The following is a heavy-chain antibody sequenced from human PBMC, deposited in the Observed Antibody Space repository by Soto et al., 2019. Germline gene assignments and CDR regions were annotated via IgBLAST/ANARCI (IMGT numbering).Heavy chain of an antibody. V-gene: IGHV3-23*01. Sequence: GGSLRLSCAASGFTFSSYAMSWVRQAPGEGLEWVSAISGSGGSTYYADSVKGRFTVSRDNSKNTLYLQMNSLRAEDTAVYYCANGDAWVSKQQLALWPFDYWGQGTLVTVSS. J-gene: IGHJ4*02. CDR2: ISGSGGST. CDR1: GFTFSSYA. D-gene: IGHD6-13*01. CDR3: ANGDAWVSKQQLALWPFDY.